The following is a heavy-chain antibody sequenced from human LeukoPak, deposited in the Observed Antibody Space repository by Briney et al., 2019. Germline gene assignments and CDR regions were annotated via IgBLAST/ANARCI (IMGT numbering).Heavy chain of an antibody. CDR3: AKDSLGGYTYGWGVFDI. CDR1: GGSISSYY. CDR2: IYYSGST. V-gene: IGHV4-59*01. J-gene: IGHJ3*02. Sequence: SETLSLTCTVSGGSISSYYWSWIRQPPGKGLEWIGYIYYSGSTNFNPSLKSRVTISVDTSKNQFSLKLSSVTAADTAVYYCAKDSLGGYTYGWGVFDIWGQGTMVTVSS. D-gene: IGHD5-18*01.